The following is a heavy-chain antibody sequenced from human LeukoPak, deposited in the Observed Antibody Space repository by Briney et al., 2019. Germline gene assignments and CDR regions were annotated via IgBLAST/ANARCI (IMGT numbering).Heavy chain of an antibody. J-gene: IGHJ4*02. CDR2: INSDATST. D-gene: IGHD1-26*01. Sequence: GGSLRLSCAASGLSFSPYWMHWVRQAPGKGLVWVAHINSDATSTTYADSVKGRFTISRDNAKNTLYLQMNSLRVEDTAVYYCARGVGGFDYWGQGTLVTVSS. CDR3: ARGVGGFDY. CDR1: GLSFSPYW. V-gene: IGHV3-74*03.